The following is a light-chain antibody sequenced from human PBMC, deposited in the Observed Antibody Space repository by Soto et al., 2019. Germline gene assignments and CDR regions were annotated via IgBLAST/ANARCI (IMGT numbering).Light chain of an antibody. J-gene: IGKJ3*01. CDR1: QGISRW. Sequence: DIQMTQLPSSMSASVGDRVTIPCRASQGISRWLAWYHQTPGQAPNLLIYSASTLHSGVPSRFSGSGSGTDFTLTISSLQPEDFGTYYCQQATSFPLTFGLGTKGDMK. CDR3: QQATSFPLT. CDR2: SAS. V-gene: IGKV1-12*01.